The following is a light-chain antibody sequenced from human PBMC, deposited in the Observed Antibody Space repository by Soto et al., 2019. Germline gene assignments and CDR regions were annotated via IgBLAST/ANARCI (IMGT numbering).Light chain of an antibody. CDR2: AAS. J-gene: IGKJ3*01. CDR3: QQSYNPPFT. V-gene: IGKV1-39*01. CDR1: QSISSS. Sequence: DIQMTQSPSSLSASIGDRVTITCRASQSISSSLNWYQQKPGKAPQLLIYAASSLQSGVPSEFSGGGSGTDFTLTISSLQPEDFATYYCQQSYNPPFTFCTGTKVDI.